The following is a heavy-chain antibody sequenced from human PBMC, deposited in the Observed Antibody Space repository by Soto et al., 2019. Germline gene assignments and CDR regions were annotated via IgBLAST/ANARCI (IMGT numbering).Heavy chain of an antibody. CDR3: ARPYFSSSSMFDY. J-gene: IGHJ4*02. CDR2: IYHTGTT. Sequence: SETLSLTCTVSGDSISSSTYYWGWIRQPPGKGLEWIGCIYHTGTTYYNPSLKSRVTISVDTSKNQFSLKLSTVTAADTAVYYCARPYFSSSSMFDYWGQGALVTVSS. CDR1: GDSISSSTYY. D-gene: IGHD6-6*01. V-gene: IGHV4-39*01.